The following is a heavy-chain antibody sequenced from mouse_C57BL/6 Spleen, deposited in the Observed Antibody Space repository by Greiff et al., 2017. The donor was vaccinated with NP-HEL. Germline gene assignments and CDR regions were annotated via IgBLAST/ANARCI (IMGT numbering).Heavy chain of an antibody. D-gene: IGHD2-12*01. Sequence: VQLKESGPELVKPGASVKISCKASGYSFTGYYMNWVKQSPEKSLEWIGEINPSTGGTTYNQKFKAKATLTVDKSSNTAYMQLKSLTSEDSAVYSCARRGGLYDYWGQGTTLTVSS. V-gene: IGHV1-42*01. CDR2: INPSTGGT. J-gene: IGHJ2*01. CDR3: ARRGGLYDY. CDR1: GYSFTGYY.